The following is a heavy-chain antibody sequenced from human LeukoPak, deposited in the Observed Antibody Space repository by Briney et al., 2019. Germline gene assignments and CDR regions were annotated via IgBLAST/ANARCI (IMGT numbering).Heavy chain of an antibody. D-gene: IGHD1-26*01. CDR1: DGSISRSTYY. V-gene: IGHV4-39*07. CDR2: IYYSGST. J-gene: IGHJ5*02. Sequence: SETLSLTCTVSDGSISRSTYYWGWIRQPPGKGLEWIGSIYYSGSTYYNPSLKSRVTISVDTSKNQFSLELNSVTPADTAVYYCARGGNYWPQWWFDPWGRGTLVSVSS. CDR3: ARGGNYWPQWWFDP.